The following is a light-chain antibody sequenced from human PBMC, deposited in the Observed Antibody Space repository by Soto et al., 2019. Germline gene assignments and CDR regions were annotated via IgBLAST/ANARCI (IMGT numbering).Light chain of an antibody. J-gene: IGLJ1*01. V-gene: IGLV1-40*01. Sequence: QSVLTQPPSVSGAPGQRVTMSGTGSSSNIGAGYDVHWYQQLPGTAPKLLIYGNTNRPSGVPDRFSGSKSGTSASLAITGLQADDEADYYCQSYDSSVTLRVFGTGTKLTVL. CDR3: QSYDSSVTLRV. CDR2: GNT. CDR1: SSNIGAGYD.